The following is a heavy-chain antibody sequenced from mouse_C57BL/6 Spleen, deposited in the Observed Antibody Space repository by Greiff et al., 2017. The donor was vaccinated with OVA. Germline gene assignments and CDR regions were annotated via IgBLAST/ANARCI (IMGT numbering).Heavy chain of an antibody. CDR3: ARETVVAGDYYAMDY. CDR2: IDPSDSYT. CDR1: FSPFPSYW. D-gene: IGHD1-1*01. V-gene: IGHV1-59*01. J-gene: IGHJ4*01. Sequence: VQLQQPGAELVRPGPSVPFSFTSSFSPFPSYWMHWVKQRPGQGLEWIGVIDPSDSYTNYNQKFKGKATLTVDTSSSTAYMQLSSLTSEDSAVYYCARETVVAGDYYAMDYGGQGTSVTVSS.